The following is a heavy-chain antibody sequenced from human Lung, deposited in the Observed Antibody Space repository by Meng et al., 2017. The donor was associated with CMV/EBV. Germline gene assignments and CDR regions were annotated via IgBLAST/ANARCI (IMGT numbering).Heavy chain of an antibody. J-gene: IGHJ4*02. D-gene: IGHD3-22*01. V-gene: IGHV3-30*02. Sequence: GGSLRLSCAASGFTFSSYAMHWVRQAPGKGLEWVANIRFDGTNKYHADSVKGRFTISRDNSKNTLYLQMNSLRAEDTAVYYCAKRGDSSGTYALDYWGQGTTVTVSS. CDR1: GFTFSSYA. CDR3: AKRGDSSGTYALDY. CDR2: IRFDGTNK.